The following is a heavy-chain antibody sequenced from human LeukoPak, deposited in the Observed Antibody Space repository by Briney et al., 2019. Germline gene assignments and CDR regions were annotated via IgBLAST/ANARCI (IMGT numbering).Heavy chain of an antibody. CDR3: ARDGNPVVVTAIYWYFDP. CDR1: GFTFSSYA. J-gene: IGHJ2*01. V-gene: IGHV3-30*04. D-gene: IGHD2-21*02. Sequence: GGSLRLSCAASGFTFSSYAMHWVRQAPGKGLEWVAVISYDGSNKYYADSVKGRFTISRDNSKNTLYLQMNSLRAEDTAVYYCARDGNPVVVTAIYWYFDPWGRGTLVTVSS. CDR2: ISYDGSNK.